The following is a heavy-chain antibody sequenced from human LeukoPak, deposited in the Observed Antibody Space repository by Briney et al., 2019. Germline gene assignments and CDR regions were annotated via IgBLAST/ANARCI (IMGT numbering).Heavy chain of an antibody. Sequence: SVKVSCKASGGTFSSYAISWVRQAPGQGLEWMGGIIPIFGTANYAQKFQGRVTITTDESTSTAYMELSSLRSEDTAVYCCAKEGHFNGSGSYYGYWGQGTLVTVSS. CDR2: IIPIFGTA. CDR3: AKEGHFNGSGSYYGY. D-gene: IGHD3-10*01. CDR1: GGTFSSYA. J-gene: IGHJ4*02. V-gene: IGHV1-69*05.